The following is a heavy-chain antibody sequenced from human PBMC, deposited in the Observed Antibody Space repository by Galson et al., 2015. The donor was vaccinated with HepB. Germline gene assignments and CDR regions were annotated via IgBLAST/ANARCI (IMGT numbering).Heavy chain of an antibody. Sequence: SLRLSCAASGFTVSSNYMSWVRQAPGKGLEWVSVIYSGGSTYYADSVKGRFTISRDNSKNTLYLQMNSLRAEDTAVYYCARVVGYCSSTSCYGENWFDPWGQGTLVTVSS. CDR1: GFTVSSNY. CDR3: ARVVGYCSSTSCYGENWFDP. D-gene: IGHD2-2*01. V-gene: IGHV3-66*02. J-gene: IGHJ5*02. CDR2: IYSGGST.